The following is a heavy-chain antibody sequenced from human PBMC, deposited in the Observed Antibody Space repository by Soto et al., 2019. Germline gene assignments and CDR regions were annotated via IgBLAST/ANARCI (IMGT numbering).Heavy chain of an antibody. Sequence: GGSLRLSFSASGFPFSSYAMSWVRQAPGKGLEWVSVITGSGSHSYYADSVKGRFTISRDNSRNTLFLQMDSLRADDTAVYFCAKGTSSEFLLSFDDWGHGTLVTVSS. J-gene: IGHJ4*01. CDR1: GFPFSSYA. V-gene: IGHV3-23*01. CDR3: AKGTSSEFLLSFDD. CDR2: ITGSGSHS. D-gene: IGHD3-10*01.